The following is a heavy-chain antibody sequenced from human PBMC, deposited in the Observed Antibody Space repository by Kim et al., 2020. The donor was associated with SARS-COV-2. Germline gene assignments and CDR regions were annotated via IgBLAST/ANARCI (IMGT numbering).Heavy chain of an antibody. D-gene: IGHD1-26*01. V-gene: IGHV1-46*01. CDR2: INPSGGST. CDR1: GYTFTSYY. CDR3: ARDRGVFGATTLYYFDY. J-gene: IGHJ4*02. Sequence: ASVKVSCKASGYTFTSYYMHWVRQAPGQGLEWMGIINPSGGSTSYAQKFQGRVTMTRDTSTSTVYMELSSLRSEDTAVYYCARDRGVFGATTLYYFDYWGQGTLGTVSS.